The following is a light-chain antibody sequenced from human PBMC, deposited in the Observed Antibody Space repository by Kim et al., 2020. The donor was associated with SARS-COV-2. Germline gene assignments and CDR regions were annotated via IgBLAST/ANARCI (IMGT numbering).Light chain of an antibody. J-gene: IGKJ2*01. CDR1: HCVSSIY. V-gene: IGKV3-20*01. Sequence: VLTQSPGTLSLSPGERATLSCRASHCVSSIYLAWYQQKPGQAPRLLIYGTSSRATGIPDRFSGSGSGTDFTLTISRVEPEDFAVYYCQHLPYAFGQGTKLEI. CDR3: QHLPYA. CDR2: GTS.